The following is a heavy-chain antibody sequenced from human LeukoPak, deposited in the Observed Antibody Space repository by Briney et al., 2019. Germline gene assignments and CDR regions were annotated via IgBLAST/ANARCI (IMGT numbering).Heavy chain of an antibody. D-gene: IGHD6-13*01. Sequence: GGSLRLSCAASGFTFSNAWMSWVRQAPGKGLEWVGRIKSKTDGGTTDYAAPVKGRFTISRDDSKNTLYLQVNSLKTEDTAVYYCTSHSSSWFTAYWGQGTLVTVSS. J-gene: IGHJ4*02. CDR1: GFTFSNAW. CDR3: TSHSSSWFTAY. V-gene: IGHV3-15*01. CDR2: IKSKTDGGTT.